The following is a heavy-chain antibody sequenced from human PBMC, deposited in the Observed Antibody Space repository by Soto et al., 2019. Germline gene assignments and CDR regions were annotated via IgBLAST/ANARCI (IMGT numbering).Heavy chain of an antibody. D-gene: IGHD2-15*01. CDR1: EYTFTAYY. CDR2: INLNSGGT. Sequence: GASVKVSCKASEYTFTAYYMDWVRQAPGQGLEWMGRINLNSGGTKYAQKFQGWVTLTRDTSSNTAYMEVSRLRSDDTAVYYCARGAATYYFDYWGQGTLVTVS. CDR3: ARGAATYYFDY. V-gene: IGHV1-2*04. J-gene: IGHJ4*02.